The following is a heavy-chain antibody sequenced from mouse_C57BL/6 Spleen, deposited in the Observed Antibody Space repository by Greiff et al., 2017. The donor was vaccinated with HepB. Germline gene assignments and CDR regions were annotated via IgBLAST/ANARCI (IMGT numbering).Heavy chain of an antibody. J-gene: IGHJ1*03. V-gene: IGHV10-3*01. Sequence: EVMLVESGGGLVQPKGSLKLSCAASGFTFNTYAMHWVRQAPGKGLEWVARIRSKSSNYATYYADSVKDRFTISRDDSQSMLYLQMNNLKTEDTAMYYCVREDGSSSGLYFDVWGTGTTVTVSS. CDR3: VREDGSSSGLYFDV. CDR1: GFTFNTYA. CDR2: IRSKSSNYAT. D-gene: IGHD1-1*01.